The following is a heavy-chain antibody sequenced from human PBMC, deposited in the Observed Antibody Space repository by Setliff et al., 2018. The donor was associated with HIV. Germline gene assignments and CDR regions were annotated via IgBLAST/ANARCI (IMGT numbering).Heavy chain of an antibody. D-gene: IGHD3-16*01. Sequence: LSLTCAVSGFSIKNDYYWGWIRQPPGKGLEWIGSISHSGTTFYNPSLKSRVTISLDTPKNQFSLEVNSMTATDTALYSCVRGDVMNSCEWWGQGTLVTVS. V-gene: IGHV4-38-2*01. J-gene: IGHJ4*02. CDR1: GFSIKNDYY. CDR3: VRGDVMNSCEW. CDR2: ISHSGTT.